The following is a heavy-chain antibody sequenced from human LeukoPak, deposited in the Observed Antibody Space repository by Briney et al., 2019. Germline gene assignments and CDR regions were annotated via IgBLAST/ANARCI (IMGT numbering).Heavy chain of an antibody. V-gene: IGHV3-23*01. D-gene: IGHD5-18*01. CDR1: GFTFSNYD. Sequence: GGSLRLSCAASGFTFSNYDMSWARQAPGKGLECVSTISGSGGSTYYADSVKGRFTISRDNSRDTLYLQMNSLRAADTAVYSCAKAIGYSYGSYYYMDVWGKGTTVTVSS. CDR2: ISGSGGST. J-gene: IGHJ6*03. CDR3: AKAIGYSYGSYYYMDV.